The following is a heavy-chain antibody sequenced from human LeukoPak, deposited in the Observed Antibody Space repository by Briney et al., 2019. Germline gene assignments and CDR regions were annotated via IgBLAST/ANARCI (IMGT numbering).Heavy chain of an antibody. CDR3: TRGYSGRSVYAFDI. V-gene: IGHV3-72*01. CDR2: TGNKASRSTT. CDR1: GSTFSDQY. D-gene: IGHD1-26*01. J-gene: IGHJ3*02. Sequence: GGSLRLSCAASGSTFSDQYMDWVRQAPGKGLQWVGRTGNKASRSTTEYAASVKGRFTISRDDSKNSLYLQMNSLKTEDTALYYCTRGYSGRSVYAFDIWGQGTMVTVSS.